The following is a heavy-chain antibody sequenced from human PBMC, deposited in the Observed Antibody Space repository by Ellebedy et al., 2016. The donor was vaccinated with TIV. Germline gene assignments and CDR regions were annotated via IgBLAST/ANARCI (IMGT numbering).Heavy chain of an antibody. D-gene: IGHD4-11*01. J-gene: IGHJ4*02. CDR1: GFTFDDYA. CDR3: ARGSTTVTRGCFDY. Sequence: SLKISCAASGFTFDDYAMHWVRQGPGKGLEWVSGISWNSDTIDYADSVKGRFTTSRDNAKNSLYLQMSSLRGEDTALYFCARGSTTVTRGCFDYWGQGTLVTVSS. V-gene: IGHV3-9*01. CDR2: ISWNSDTI.